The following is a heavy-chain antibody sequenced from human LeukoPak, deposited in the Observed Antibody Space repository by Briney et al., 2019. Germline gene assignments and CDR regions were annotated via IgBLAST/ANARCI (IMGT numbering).Heavy chain of an antibody. CDR3: ARAPGIAAAADAFDI. CDR2: INPGGGST. V-gene: IGHV1-46*01. Sequence: ASVQVSCKASGYTFTSYYMHWVRQAPGQELAWMGIINPGGGSTSYAQKFQGRVTMTRDTSTSTVYMELSSLRSEDTAVYYCARAPGIAAAADAFDIWGQGTMVTVSS. J-gene: IGHJ3*02. D-gene: IGHD6-13*01. CDR1: GYTFTSYY.